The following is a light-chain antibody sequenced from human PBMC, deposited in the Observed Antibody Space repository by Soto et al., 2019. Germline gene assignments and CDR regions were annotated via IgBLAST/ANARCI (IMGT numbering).Light chain of an antibody. J-gene: IGLJ7*01. CDR2: DVS. V-gene: IGLV2-14*01. CDR3: SSYTSSSAPSAV. Sequence: QSALTQPASVSGSPGQSITISCTGTSSDVGGYNYVSWYQQHPGKAPKLMIYDVSNRPPGVSNRFSGSKSGNTASLTISGLQAEDEADYFCSSYTSSSAPSAVFGGGTQLTVL. CDR1: SSDVGGYNY.